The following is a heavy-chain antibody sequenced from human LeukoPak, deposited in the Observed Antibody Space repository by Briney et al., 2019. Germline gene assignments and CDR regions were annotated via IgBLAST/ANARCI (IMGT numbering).Heavy chain of an antibody. CDR3: ATGRDAYKTGY. CDR1: GGSVSRDH. D-gene: IGHD1-1*01. V-gene: IGHV4-59*02. J-gene: IGHJ4*02. Sequence: SETLSLTCTVSGGSVSRDHWSWIRQPPGKGLEWIGYNYDIGSTIYNPSLQSRVTMSVDTSRNQLSLKLTSVTAADTAVYFCATGRDAYKTGYWGQGTLVTVSS. CDR2: NYDIGST.